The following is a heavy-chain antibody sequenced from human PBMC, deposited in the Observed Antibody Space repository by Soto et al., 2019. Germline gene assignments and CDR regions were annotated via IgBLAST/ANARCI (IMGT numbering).Heavy chain of an antibody. D-gene: IGHD1-1*01. Sequence: QVQLVESGGGVVQPGRSLRLSCAASGFMFSNHGMHWVRQAPGKGLEWVAVIWSEGNNRYYADSVKGRFTISRDNSKNTLYLQMNSLRAEDTAVYYCVRGDNWNDEASDYWGQGTLVTVSS. J-gene: IGHJ4*02. CDR3: VRGDNWNDEASDY. V-gene: IGHV3-33*01. CDR1: GFMFSNHG. CDR2: IWSEGNNR.